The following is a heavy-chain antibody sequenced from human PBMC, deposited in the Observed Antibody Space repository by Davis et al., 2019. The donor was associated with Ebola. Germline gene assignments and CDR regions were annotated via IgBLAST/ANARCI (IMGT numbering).Heavy chain of an antibody. CDR3: AKDHAHGYGNYGMDV. D-gene: IGHD3-16*01. CDR2: LGTSADT. V-gene: IGHV3-23*01. Sequence: GGSLRLSCAASGFIFRSYVMSWVRQAPGKGLEWVSTLGTSADTYYADSVKGRFTISRDNSKNTLYLQMNGLRAEDTAVYYCAKDHAHGYGNYGMDVWGKGTTVTVSS. J-gene: IGHJ6*04. CDR1: GFIFRSYV.